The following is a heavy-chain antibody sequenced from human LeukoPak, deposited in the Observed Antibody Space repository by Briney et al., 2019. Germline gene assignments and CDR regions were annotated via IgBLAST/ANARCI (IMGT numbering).Heavy chain of an antibody. CDR2: IGVGSGNT. CDR3: AASEDSYYYGSGRVWFDP. J-gene: IGHJ5*02. D-gene: IGHD3-10*01. Sequence: SLKVSCKASGFTFTSSAVQWVRQARGQRLEWIGWIGVGSGNTNYAQKFQERVTITRDMSTSTAYMELSSLRSEDTAVYYCAASEDSYYYGSGRVWFDPWGRGTLATVS. V-gene: IGHV1-58*01. CDR1: GFTFTSSA.